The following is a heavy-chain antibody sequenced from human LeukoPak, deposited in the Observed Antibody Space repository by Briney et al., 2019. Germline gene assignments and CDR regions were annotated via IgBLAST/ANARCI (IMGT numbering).Heavy chain of an antibody. CDR3: ARGGTYDILTGFDY. J-gene: IGHJ4*02. CDR2: IYYSGST. CDR1: GGSLSHYY. D-gene: IGHD3-9*01. V-gene: IGHV4-59*01. Sequence: SETLSLTCTVSGGSLSHYYWNWIRQPPGKGLEWIGYIYYSGSTSYNPSLKSRVTLSVDTSKNQFSLKLNSVTAADTAVYYCARGGTYDILTGFDYWGQGTLVTVSS.